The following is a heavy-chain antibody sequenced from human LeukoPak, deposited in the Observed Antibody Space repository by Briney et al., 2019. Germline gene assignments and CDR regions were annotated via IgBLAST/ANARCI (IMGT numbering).Heavy chain of an antibody. J-gene: IGHJ4*02. CDR1: GGSFSGYY. CDR2: INHSGST. Sequence: SETLSLTCAVYGGSFSGYYWSWIRQPPGKGLEWIGEINHSGSTNYNPSLKSRVTISVDTSKNQFSLKLSSVTAADTAVYYCARDYYGSGSYHGDYWGQGTLVTVSS. D-gene: IGHD3-10*01. V-gene: IGHV4-34*01. CDR3: ARDYYGSGSYHGDY.